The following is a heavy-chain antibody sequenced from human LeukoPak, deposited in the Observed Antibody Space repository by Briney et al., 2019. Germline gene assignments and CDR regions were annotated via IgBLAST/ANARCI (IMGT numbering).Heavy chain of an antibody. D-gene: IGHD2-15*01. J-gene: IGHJ4*02. CDR1: GGSISSYY. Sequence: SETLSLTCTVSGGSISSYYWSWIRQPPGKGLEWIGYIYYSGSINYNPPLKSRVTISVDTSKNQFSLKLSSVTAADTAVYYCARAGYCSGGSCYSVGYGDYYFDYWGQGTLVTVSS. V-gene: IGHV4-59*01. CDR2: IYYSGSI. CDR3: ARAGYCSGGSCYSVGYGDYYFDY.